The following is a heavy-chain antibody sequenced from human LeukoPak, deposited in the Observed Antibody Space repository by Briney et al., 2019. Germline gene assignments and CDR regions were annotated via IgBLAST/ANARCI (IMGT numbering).Heavy chain of an antibody. CDR2: ISGSGGGA. D-gene: IGHD3-10*01. CDR1: GFTFSSFA. Sequence: GGSLRLSCAASGFTFSSFAMSWVRQAPGKGLEWVSAISGSGGGAYYADSVKGRFTVSRDNSKNTLYLQMNTLRAEDTALYYCALYYYGSGSYSPHYFDYWGQGTLVTVSS. J-gene: IGHJ4*02. CDR3: ALYYYGSGSYSPHYFDY. V-gene: IGHV3-23*01.